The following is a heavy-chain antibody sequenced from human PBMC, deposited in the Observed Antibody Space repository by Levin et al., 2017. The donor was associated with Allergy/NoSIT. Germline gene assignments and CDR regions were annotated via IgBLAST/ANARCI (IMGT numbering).Heavy chain of an antibody. J-gene: IGHJ3*02. V-gene: IGHV4-39*02. Sequence: GSLRLSCTVSGGSISTSTYHWGWIRQPPGKGLEWIGSIYYRGNVYYSPSLESRVTLFVDTSNNHFSLKLRSVTAAATAMYYCTRLFNGCPGDIWGQGTMVTVSS. D-gene: IGHD5-24*01. CDR1: GGSISTSTYH. CDR2: IYYRGNV. CDR3: TRLFNGCPGDI.